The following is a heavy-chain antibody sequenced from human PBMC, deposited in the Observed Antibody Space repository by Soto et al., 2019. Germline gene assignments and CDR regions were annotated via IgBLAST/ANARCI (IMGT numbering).Heavy chain of an antibody. CDR2: IYYSGST. Sequence: PSETLSLTCTVSGGSVSSGSYYWSWIRQPPGKGLECIGYIYYSGSTNYNPSLKSRVTISVDTSKNQFSLKLSSVTAADTAVYYCARGSSSALRAENWFDPWGQGTLVTVSS. CDR1: GGSVSSGSYY. V-gene: IGHV4-61*01. J-gene: IGHJ5*02. CDR3: ARGSSSALRAENWFDP. D-gene: IGHD6-6*01.